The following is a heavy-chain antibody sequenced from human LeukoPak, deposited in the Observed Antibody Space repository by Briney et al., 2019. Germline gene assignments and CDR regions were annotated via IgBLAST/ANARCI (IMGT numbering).Heavy chain of an antibody. CDR3: ARGSGDYGDLGAFDI. D-gene: IGHD4-17*01. J-gene: IGHJ3*02. CDR2: ISSSSSTI. V-gene: IGHV3-48*04. Sequence: GGLRLSCAASGFTFSSYSMNWVRQAPGKGLEWVSPISSSSSTIYYADSVKGRFTISRDNAKNSLYLQMNSLRAEDTAVYYCARGSGDYGDLGAFDIWGQGTMVTVSS. CDR1: GFTFSSYS.